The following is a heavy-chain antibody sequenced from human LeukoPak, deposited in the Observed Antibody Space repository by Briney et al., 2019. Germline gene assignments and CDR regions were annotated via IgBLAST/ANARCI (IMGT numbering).Heavy chain of an antibody. CDR2: IWYDGSNK. CDR3: ARSPISSWGIDY. V-gene: IGHV3-33*01. J-gene: IGHJ4*02. Sequence: GGSLRLSCAASGFTFSSYGMHWGRQAPGMGLEWVAVIWYDGSNKYYADSVKGRFTISRDNSKNTLYLQMNSLRAEDTAVYYCARSPISSWGIDYWGQGTLVTVSS. CDR1: GFTFSSYG. D-gene: IGHD6-13*01.